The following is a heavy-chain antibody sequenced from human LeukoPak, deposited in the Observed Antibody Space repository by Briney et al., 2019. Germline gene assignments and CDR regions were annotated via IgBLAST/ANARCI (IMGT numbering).Heavy chain of an antibody. Sequence: SVKVSCKASGGTFSSYAISWVRQVPGQGLEWMGRIIPIFGIANYAQKFQGRVTITADKSTSTAYMELSSLRSEDTAVYYCAGVEYSSSPPLSWGQGTLVTVSS. D-gene: IGHD6-6*01. CDR3: AGVEYSSSPPLS. CDR2: IIPIFGIA. CDR1: GGTFSSYA. V-gene: IGHV1-69*04. J-gene: IGHJ4*02.